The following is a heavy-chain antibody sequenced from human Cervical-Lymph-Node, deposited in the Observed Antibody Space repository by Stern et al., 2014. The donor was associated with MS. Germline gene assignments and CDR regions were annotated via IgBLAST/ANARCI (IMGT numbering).Heavy chain of an antibody. Sequence: EVQLVESAAEVRRPGESLRISCEASGYSFGSYWIGWVRQVPGRGLEWMGIVFYGGADAKYSTSFRGQFTISGETSISTAYIRWSSLKAADTAIYYCARHGCRVGPCYFDFYSYGMDVWGQGTTVTVSS. CDR3: ARHGCRVGPCYFDFYSYGMDV. CDR2: VFYGGADA. CDR1: GYSFGSYW. J-gene: IGHJ6*02. D-gene: IGHD2/OR15-2a*01. V-gene: IGHV5-51*01.